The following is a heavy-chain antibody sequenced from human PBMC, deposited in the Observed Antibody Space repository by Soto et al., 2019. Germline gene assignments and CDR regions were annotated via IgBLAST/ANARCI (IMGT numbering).Heavy chain of an antibody. V-gene: IGHV4-4*07. Sequence: SETLSLTCTVSGGSISSYYWSWIRQPAGKGLEWIGRIYTSGSTNYNPSLKSRVTMSVDTSKNQLSLKLSSVTAADTAVYYCARDVQQLVHNWFDPWGQGTLVTVSS. CDR3: ARDVQQLVHNWFDP. D-gene: IGHD6-13*01. CDR2: IYTSGST. J-gene: IGHJ5*02. CDR1: GGSISSYY.